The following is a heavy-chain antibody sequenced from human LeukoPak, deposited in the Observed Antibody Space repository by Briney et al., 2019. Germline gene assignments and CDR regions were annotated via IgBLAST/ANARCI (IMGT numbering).Heavy chain of an antibody. CDR2: TYYRSKWYN. J-gene: IGHJ4*02. Sequence: SQTLSLTCAISGDSVSSNSVDWNWIRQSPSRGLEWLGRTYYRSKWYNDYAVSVKSRITISPDTSKNQFALQLNSVTPDDTAVYYCARASWNGGHYWGQGTLVTVSS. CDR1: GDSVSSNSVD. D-gene: IGHD2-2*01. V-gene: IGHV6-1*01. CDR3: ARASWNGGHY.